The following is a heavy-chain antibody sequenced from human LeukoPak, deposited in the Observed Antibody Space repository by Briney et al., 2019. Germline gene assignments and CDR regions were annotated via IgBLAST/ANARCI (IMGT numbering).Heavy chain of an antibody. J-gene: IGHJ5*02. Sequence: PGGSLRLSCAASGFTFSSYAMSWVRQAPGKGLEWVSAISGSGGSTYYADSVKGRFTISRDNSKNTLYLQMNSLRAEDTAAYYCAKHPSGSYYGWFDPWGQGTLVTVSS. V-gene: IGHV3-23*01. D-gene: IGHD1-26*01. CDR3: AKHPSGSYYGWFDP. CDR1: GFTFSSYA. CDR2: ISGSGGST.